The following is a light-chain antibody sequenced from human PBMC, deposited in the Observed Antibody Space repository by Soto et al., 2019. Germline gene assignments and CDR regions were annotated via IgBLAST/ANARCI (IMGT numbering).Light chain of an antibody. V-gene: IGKV3-15*01. Sequence: VMTQAPATLSVSPGERATLSCRAIQTINNNVSWYQLKDGQVPRLVIYGASTRATDIPARFSGSGSGTEFTLTISSLQSEDFEEYHCQKYNSDPLTFGPGTRLEIK. J-gene: IGKJ5*01. CDR3: QKYNSDPLT. CDR1: QTINNN. CDR2: GAS.